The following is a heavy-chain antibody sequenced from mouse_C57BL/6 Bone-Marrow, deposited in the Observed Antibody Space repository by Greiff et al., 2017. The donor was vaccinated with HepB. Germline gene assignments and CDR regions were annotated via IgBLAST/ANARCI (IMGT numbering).Heavy chain of an antibody. V-gene: IGHV5-12*01. CDR3: ARHPYSNEFAY. J-gene: IGHJ3*01. D-gene: IGHD2-5*01. CDR2: ISNGGGST. CDR1: GFTFSDYY. Sequence: EVKVVESGGGLVQPGGSLKLSCAASGFTFSDYYMYWVRQTPEKRLEWVAYISNGGGSTYYPDTVKGRFTISRDNAKNTLYLQMSRLKSEDTAMYYCARHPYSNEFAYWGQGTLVTVSA.